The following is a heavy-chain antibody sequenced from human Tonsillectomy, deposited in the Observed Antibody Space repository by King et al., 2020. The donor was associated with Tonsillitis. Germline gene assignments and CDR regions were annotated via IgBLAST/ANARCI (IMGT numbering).Heavy chain of an antibody. CDR3: ARDFEGYSSGWHNFDY. J-gene: IGHJ4*02. Sequence: QLVQSGAEVKKPGASVKVSCKASGYTFTSYGISWVRQAPGQGLEWMGWISAYNGNTNYAQKLQGRVTMTTDTSTTTAYMELRSLRSDDTAVYYCARDFEGYSSGWHNFDYWGQGTLVTVSS. V-gene: IGHV1-18*04. D-gene: IGHD6-19*01. CDR1: GYTFTSYG. CDR2: ISAYNGNT.